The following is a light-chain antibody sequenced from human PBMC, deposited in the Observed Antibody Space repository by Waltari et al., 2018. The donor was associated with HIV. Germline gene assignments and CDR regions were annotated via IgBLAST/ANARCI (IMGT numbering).Light chain of an antibody. CDR2: AAS. CDR1: QGISNY. Sequence: DIQITQSPSSLSASVGDRVIITCRASQGISNYLAWFQQKPGKAPKSLIYAASALQRGGPLRFGGSGAGADCTLTISSLRAEDVAAYYCQQYDSYALTLGQGTKVEIK. V-gene: IGKV1-16*01. CDR3: QQYDSYALT. J-gene: IGKJ1*01.